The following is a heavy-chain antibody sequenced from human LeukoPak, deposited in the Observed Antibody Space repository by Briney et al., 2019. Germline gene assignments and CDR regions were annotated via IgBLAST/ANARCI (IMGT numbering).Heavy chain of an antibody. Sequence: GASVKVSCKASGYTFINYYMHWVRQAPGQGLEWMGIINPSGGSTSYAQKLQGRVTMTTDTSTSTAYMELRSLRSDDTAVYYCARDRATVVVPAALGPYYFDYWGQGTLVTVSS. CDR3: ARDRATVVVPAALGPYYFDY. CDR1: GYTFINYY. V-gene: IGHV1-46*01. CDR2: INPSGGST. D-gene: IGHD2-2*01. J-gene: IGHJ4*02.